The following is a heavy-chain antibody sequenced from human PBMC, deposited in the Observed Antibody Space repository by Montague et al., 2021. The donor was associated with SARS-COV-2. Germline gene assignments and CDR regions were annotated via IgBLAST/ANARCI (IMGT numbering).Heavy chain of an antibody. V-gene: IGHV3-7*03. Sequence: SLRLSCAASGFTFNNYWMTWVRQAPGKGLEWVANIKTDGSETNYGDFVRGRFTISRDNAENSLSLQMNSLRAEDTAIYFCARDPSPFYSFAWYDTLDVWGQGTVVTVSS. CDR2: IKTDGSET. CDR1: GFTFNNYW. J-gene: IGHJ3*01. D-gene: IGHD3-9*01. CDR3: ARDPSPFYSFAWYDTLDV.